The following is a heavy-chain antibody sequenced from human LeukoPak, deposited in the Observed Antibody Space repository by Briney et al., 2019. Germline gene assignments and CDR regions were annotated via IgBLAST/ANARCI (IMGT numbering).Heavy chain of an antibody. Sequence: ASVKVSCKASGYTFTGYYMHWVRQAPGQGLEWMGWINPNSGGANYAQKFQGRVTMTRDMSTSTVYMELSSLRSEDTAVYYCARVTREGDYWGQGTLVTVSS. D-gene: IGHD1-26*01. J-gene: IGHJ4*02. CDR2: INPNSGGA. CDR3: ARVTREGDY. CDR1: GYTFTGYY. V-gene: IGHV1-2*02.